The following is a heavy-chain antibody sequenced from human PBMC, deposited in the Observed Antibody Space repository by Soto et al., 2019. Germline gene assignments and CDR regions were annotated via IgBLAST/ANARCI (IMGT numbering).Heavy chain of an antibody. D-gene: IGHD5-12*01. J-gene: IGHJ4*02. CDR1: GFTFSDYY. V-gene: IGHV3-11*05. CDR3: AKSLRGYSGYSGY. CDR2: ISSSGSDT. Sequence: QVQLVESGGGLVKPGGCLRLSCAASGFTFSDYYMSWIRQATGRGLEWVSYISSSGSDTNYADSVKGRFTVSRDNAKNSLYLQMNNLRAEDTAVYYCAKSLRGYSGYSGYWGQGTQVTVSS.